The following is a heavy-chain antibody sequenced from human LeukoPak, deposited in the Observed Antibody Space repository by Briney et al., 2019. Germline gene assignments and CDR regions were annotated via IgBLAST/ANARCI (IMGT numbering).Heavy chain of an antibody. D-gene: IGHD3-16*01. CDR1: GYTLTELS. CDR3: ATGLPLSRTADAFDI. V-gene: IGHV1-24*01. CDR2: FDPEDGET. J-gene: IGHJ3*02. Sequence: ASVKVSCKVSGYTLTELSMHWVRQAPGKGLEWMGGFDPEDGETIYAQKFQGRVTMTEDTSTDTAYMELGSLRSEDTAVYYCATGLPLSRTADAFDIWGQGTMVTVSS.